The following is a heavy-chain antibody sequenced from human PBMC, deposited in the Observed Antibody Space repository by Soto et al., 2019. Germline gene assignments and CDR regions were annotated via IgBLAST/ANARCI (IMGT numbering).Heavy chain of an antibody. V-gene: IGHV3-30*18. CDR3: AKDWGSIGWFKWFNP. J-gene: IGHJ5*02. Sequence: QVQLVESGGGVVQPGESLQVACAASGFTVATTGMHWVRQAPGKGLEWVAMISHSGTSKVYIDSVQGRFTISRDNAKNNLYLQMSSLRPEDTAIYYCAKDWGSIGWFKWFNPWGQGVLVTVSS. CDR2: ISHSGTSK. D-gene: IGHD6-19*01. CDR1: GFTVATTG.